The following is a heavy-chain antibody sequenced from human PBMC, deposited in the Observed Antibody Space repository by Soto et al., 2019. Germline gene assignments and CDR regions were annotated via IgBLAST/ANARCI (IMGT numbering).Heavy chain of an antibody. CDR3: ARGQLFPGYSSSVRLANWFDP. CDR2: ISSSISYT. J-gene: IGHJ5*02. CDR1: GFTFSDYY. D-gene: IGHD6-6*01. V-gene: IGHV3-11*06. Sequence: GGSLRLSCAASGFTFSDYYMSWIRQAPGKGLEWVSYISSSISYTNYADSVKGRFTISRDNAKNSLYLQMNSLRAEDTAVYYCARGQLFPGYSSSVRLANWFDPWGQGTLVTVSS.